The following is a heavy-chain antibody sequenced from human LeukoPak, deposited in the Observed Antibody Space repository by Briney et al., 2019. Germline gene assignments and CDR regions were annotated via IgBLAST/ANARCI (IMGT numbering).Heavy chain of an antibody. Sequence: GGSLRLSCAASGFTFSDYYMTWIRQAPGKGLEWISYISSSGSTVFLADSVKGRFTISRDNAKNSLYLQMNSLRAEDTSVYYCARGSYYYDSKSYYFDFWGQGTLVTVSS. CDR2: ISSSGSTV. V-gene: IGHV3-11*04. CDR1: GFTFSDYY. J-gene: IGHJ4*02. CDR3: ARGSYYYDSKSYYFDF. D-gene: IGHD3-22*01.